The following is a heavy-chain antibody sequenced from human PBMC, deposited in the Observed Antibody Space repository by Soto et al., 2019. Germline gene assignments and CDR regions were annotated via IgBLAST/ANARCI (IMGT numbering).Heavy chain of an antibody. D-gene: IGHD3-22*01. CDR1: GYTFTGYY. Sequence: ASVKVSCKASGYTFTGYYMHWVRQAPGQGLEWMGWINPNSGGTNYAQKFQGRVTMTRDTSVSTAYMELSRLRSADTAVYCCARETWYYDSRDDYYGMDVWGLGTTVNVA. V-gene: IGHV1-2*02. J-gene: IGHJ6*02. CDR3: ARETWYYDSRDDYYGMDV. CDR2: INPNSGGT.